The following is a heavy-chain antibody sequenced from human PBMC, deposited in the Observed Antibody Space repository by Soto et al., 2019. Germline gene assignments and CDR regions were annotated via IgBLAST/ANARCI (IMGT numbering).Heavy chain of an antibody. J-gene: IGHJ4*02. Sequence: QVQLVESGGGLVKPGGSLRLSCAASGFTFSDYYMSWIRQAPGKGLEWVSYIISSGSTIYYSDSVKGRFTISRDNAKNSLYQQMNSLRAEDTAVYYCTSGLPDTAMAPADYWGQGTLVTVSS. CDR1: GFTFSDYY. V-gene: IGHV3-11*01. D-gene: IGHD5-18*01. CDR2: IISSGSTI. CDR3: TSGLPDTAMAPADY.